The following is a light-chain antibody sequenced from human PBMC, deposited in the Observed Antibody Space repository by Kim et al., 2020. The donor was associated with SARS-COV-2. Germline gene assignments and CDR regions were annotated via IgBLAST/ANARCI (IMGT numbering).Light chain of an antibody. V-gene: IGLV1-51*01. Sequence: GHKSTISLSGGNSNIGNNYVSWYQHLPGTAPKLLIYDNYERPSGIPDRFSGSKSGTSATLGITGLQTGDEADYYCGTWDASLNSGVFGGGTQLTVL. CDR3: GTWDASLNSGV. J-gene: IGLJ2*01. CDR1: NSNIGNNY. CDR2: DNY.